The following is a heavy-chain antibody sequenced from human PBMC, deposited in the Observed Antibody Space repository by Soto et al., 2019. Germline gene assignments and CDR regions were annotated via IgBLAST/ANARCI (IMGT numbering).Heavy chain of an antibody. CDR2: ISVYNGNT. CDR3: ARRFGYSSSYNSYYLDV. D-gene: IGHD6-13*01. CDR1: GYTFSSYG. J-gene: IGHJ6*03. Sequence: QVQLVQSGGEVKKPGASVKVSCKASGYTFSSYGISWVRQAPGQGLGWMGWISVYNGNTNYAEKFQGRVTMTTDTSTSTAYMALGSLTSDDTAVYYCARRFGYSSSYNSYYLDVWGKGTTVTVSS. V-gene: IGHV1-18*01.